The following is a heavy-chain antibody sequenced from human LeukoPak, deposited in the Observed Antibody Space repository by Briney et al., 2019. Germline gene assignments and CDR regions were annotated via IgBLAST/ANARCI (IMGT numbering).Heavy chain of an antibody. CDR1: GFTFSSNY. CDR3: ASRATVTTDRFWFDP. V-gene: IGHV3-53*01. D-gene: IGHD4-11*01. Sequence: GGSLRLSCAASGFTFSSNYMSWDRQAPGKGLKWVSVIYSGGSTYYADSVKGRFTISRDNSKNTLYLQMNSLRAEDTAVYYCASRATVTTDRFWFDPWGQGTLVTVSS. CDR2: IYSGGST. J-gene: IGHJ5*02.